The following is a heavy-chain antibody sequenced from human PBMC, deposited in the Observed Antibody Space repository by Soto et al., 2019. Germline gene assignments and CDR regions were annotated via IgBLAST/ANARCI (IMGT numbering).Heavy chain of an antibody. V-gene: IGHV2-5*02. CDR2: IYWDDDK. CDR3: AHSLIGYYYDSSGSIWFAP. D-gene: IGHD3-22*01. Sequence: QITLKESGPTLVKPTQTLTLTCTFSGFSLSTSGVGVGWIRQPPGKALEWLALIYWDDDKRYSPSLKSRLTITKDTSKIQVVLTMTNMDPVETATYYCAHSLIGYYYDSSGSIWFAPWGQGTLVTVSS. J-gene: IGHJ5*02. CDR1: GFSLSTSGVG.